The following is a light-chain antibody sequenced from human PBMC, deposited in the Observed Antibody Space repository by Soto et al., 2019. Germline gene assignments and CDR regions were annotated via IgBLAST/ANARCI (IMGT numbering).Light chain of an antibody. J-gene: IGKJ1*01. Sequence: GGRVTITCRASQGISSYLAWYQQKPGKAPKLLIYAASTLQSGVPSRFSGSGSGTDFTLTISCLQSEDLATYYCQQYYSYPPTFGQGTKVDIK. CDR3: QQYYSYPPT. CDR1: QGISSY. V-gene: IGKV1-8*01. CDR2: AAS.